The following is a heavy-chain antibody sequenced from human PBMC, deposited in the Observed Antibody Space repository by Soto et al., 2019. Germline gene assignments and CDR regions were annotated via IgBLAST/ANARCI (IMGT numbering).Heavy chain of an antibody. CDR3: ARDPAAAAGNWYFDL. Sequence: GGSLRLSCAASGFTFSSYWMHWVRQAPGKGLVWVSRINSDGSSTSYADSVKGRFTISRDNAKNTLYLQMNSLRAEDTAVYYCARDPAAAAGNWYFDLWGRGTLVTVSS. CDR2: INSDGSST. D-gene: IGHD6-13*01. J-gene: IGHJ2*01. CDR1: GFTFSSYW. V-gene: IGHV3-74*01.